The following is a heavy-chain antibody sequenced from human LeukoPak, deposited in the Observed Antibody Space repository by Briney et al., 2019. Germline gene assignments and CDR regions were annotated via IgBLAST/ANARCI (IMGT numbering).Heavy chain of an antibody. CDR2: ISTSSSYI. J-gene: IGHJ4*02. CDR1: GFTFSSYS. V-gene: IGHV3-21*01. D-gene: IGHD1/OR15-1a*01. Sequence: GGSLRLSCAASGFTFSSYSMNWVRQAPGKGLEWVSSISTSSSYIYYADSVKGRFTISRDNAKNSLYLQMNSLRAKDTAVYYCARDPDGTARNYFDYWGQGTLVTVSS. CDR3: ARDPDGTARNYFDY.